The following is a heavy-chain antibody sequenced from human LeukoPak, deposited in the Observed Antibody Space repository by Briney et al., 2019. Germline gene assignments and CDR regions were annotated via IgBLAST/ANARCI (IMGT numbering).Heavy chain of an antibody. Sequence: GASVKVSCKASGYTFTSYGIDWVRQAPGQGLEWMGWISAYNGNNNYAQKFQGRVTMTTDTSTSTAYMELRSLRSDDTAVYYCARSQWLVQDYFDYWGQGTLVTVSS. CDR3: ARSQWLVQDYFDY. CDR1: GYTFTSYG. D-gene: IGHD6-19*01. CDR2: ISAYNGNN. V-gene: IGHV1-18*01. J-gene: IGHJ4*02.